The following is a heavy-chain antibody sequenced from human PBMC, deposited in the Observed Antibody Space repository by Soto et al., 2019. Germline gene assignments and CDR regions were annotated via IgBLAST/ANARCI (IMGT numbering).Heavy chain of an antibody. CDR1: GHPLSYRY. V-gene: IGHV1-45*02. D-gene: IGHD3-9*01. CDR2: MRPLIGDT. CDR3: AGEGSYETLSGNSHIFD. Sequence: QVPLVQSGAEVKQTGSSVKISCKTSGHPLSYRYLHWFRQAPGQAFEWMGRMRPLIGDTNNAQKVLDRLTLTRDRPMTTAYMELRSLTSDDTAIYYCAGEGSYETLSGNSHIFDWGQGTLVSVSS. J-gene: IGHJ4*02.